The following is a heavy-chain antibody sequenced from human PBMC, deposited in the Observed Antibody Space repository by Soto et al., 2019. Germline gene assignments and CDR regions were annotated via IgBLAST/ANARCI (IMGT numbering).Heavy chain of an antibody. D-gene: IGHD3-22*01. V-gene: IGHV3-23*01. CDR1: GFTFSSYA. CDR2: ISGSGGST. Sequence: PGGSLRLSCAASGFTFSSYAMGWVRQAPGKGLEWVSAISGSGGSTYYADSVKGRFTISRDNSKNTLYLQMNSLRAEDTAVYYCARESNPYDSSGYYGHYWGQGTLVTVSS. CDR3: ARESNPYDSSGYYGHY. J-gene: IGHJ4*02.